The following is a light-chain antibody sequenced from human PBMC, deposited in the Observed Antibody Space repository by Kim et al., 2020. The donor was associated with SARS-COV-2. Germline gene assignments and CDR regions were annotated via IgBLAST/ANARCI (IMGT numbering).Light chain of an antibody. Sequence: EIVLTQSPGTLSLSPGERATLSCRTSQSVSSSYLAWYHQKPGQAPRLLIYGASSRATGIPDRFSGSGSGTNFTLTISRLEPEDFAVYFCKPYVSSFGQGPKLEIK. CDR1: QSVSSSY. V-gene: IGKV3-20*01. CDR2: GAS. CDR3: KPYVSS. J-gene: IGKJ2*01.